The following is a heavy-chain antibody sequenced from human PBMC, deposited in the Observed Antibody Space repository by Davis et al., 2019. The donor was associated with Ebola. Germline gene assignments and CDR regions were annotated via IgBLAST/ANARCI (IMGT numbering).Heavy chain of an antibody. Sequence: PGGSLRLSCAASGFTFSSYEMNWVRQAPGKGLEWVSYISSSGSTIYYADSVKGRFTISRDNAKNSLYLQMNSLRAEDTAVYYCARERDGSGSYYYAFDIWGQGTMVTVSS. CDR1: GFTFSSYE. V-gene: IGHV3-48*03. CDR2: ISSSGSTI. D-gene: IGHD3-10*01. J-gene: IGHJ3*02. CDR3: ARERDGSGSYYYAFDI.